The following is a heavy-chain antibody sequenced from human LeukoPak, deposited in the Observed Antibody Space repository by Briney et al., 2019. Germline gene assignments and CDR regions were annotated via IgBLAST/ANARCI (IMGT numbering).Heavy chain of an antibody. Sequence: SETLSLTCAVDGGSFSTYYWSWIRQPPGKGLEWIGEINHSGSTKYNPSLKSRVTISVDTSKNQFSLKFSSVTAADTAVYYCARGSNWAYYYAMDVWGQGTTVTVSS. CDR3: ARGSNWAYYYAMDV. J-gene: IGHJ6*02. CDR1: GGSFSTYY. V-gene: IGHV4-34*01. D-gene: IGHD6-13*01. CDR2: INHSGST.